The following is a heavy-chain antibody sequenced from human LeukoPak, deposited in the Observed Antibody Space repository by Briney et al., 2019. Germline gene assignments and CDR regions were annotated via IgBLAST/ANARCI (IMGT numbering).Heavy chain of an antibody. J-gene: IGHJ3*01. CDR2: IFHGGSSGST. CDR3: ARHIPTTGTVFDL. CDR1: GDSITNFF. Sequence: SETLSLTCSVSGDSITNFFWSWIRRTPGRELEWIGFIFHGGSSGSTYYSPSLQSRVTMSVDTSRNQFSLKLSSVTAADTAVYYCARHIPTTGTVFDLWGQGTMVIVSS. D-gene: IGHD1-7*01. V-gene: IGHV4-59*08.